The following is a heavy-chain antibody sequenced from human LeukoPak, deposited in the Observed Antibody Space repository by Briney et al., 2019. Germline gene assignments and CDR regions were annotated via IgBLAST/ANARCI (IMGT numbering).Heavy chain of an antibody. V-gene: IGHV5-51*01. CDR1: GYSFTSYW. J-gene: IGHJ6*03. CDR2: IYPGDSDT. D-gene: IGHD5-24*01. CDR3: ARHVRDGHNYQLGYYYYMDV. Sequence: GESLKISCKGSGYSFTSYWIGWVRQMPGKGLEWMGIIYPGDSDTRYSPSFQGQVTISADKSISTAYLQWSSLKASDTAMYYCARHVRDGHNYQLGYYYYMDVWGKGTTVTISS.